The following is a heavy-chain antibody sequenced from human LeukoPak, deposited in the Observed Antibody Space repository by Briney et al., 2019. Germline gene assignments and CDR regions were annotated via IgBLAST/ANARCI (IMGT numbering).Heavy chain of an antibody. CDR2: IRSKANNYAT. J-gene: IGHJ4*02. CDR1: GLNFSGSA. V-gene: IGHV3-73*01. Sequence: PGGSLTLSCATSGLNFSGSAVHWVRQASGKGLEWIGRIRSKANNYATTYLASVKGRFSISRDDSKNTAYLQMNTLQIDDTAVYYCCRIGPSCGGDYYVDYWGQGTHVTVSS. D-gene: IGHD2-21*02. CDR3: CRIGPSCGGDYYVDY.